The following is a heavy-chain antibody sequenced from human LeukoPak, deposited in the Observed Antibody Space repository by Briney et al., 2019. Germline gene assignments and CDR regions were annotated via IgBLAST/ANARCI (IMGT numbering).Heavy chain of an antibody. CDR1: GFTFSSYG. CDR3: AKDSGGYSYGPGS. D-gene: IGHD5-18*01. Sequence: GGSLRLSCAASGFTFSSYGMHWVRQAPGKGLEWVAVISYDGSNKYYADSVKGRFTISRDNSKNTLYLQMNSLRAEDTAVYYCAKDSGGYSYGPGSWGQGTLVTVSS. J-gene: IGHJ5*02. CDR2: ISYDGSNK. V-gene: IGHV3-30*18.